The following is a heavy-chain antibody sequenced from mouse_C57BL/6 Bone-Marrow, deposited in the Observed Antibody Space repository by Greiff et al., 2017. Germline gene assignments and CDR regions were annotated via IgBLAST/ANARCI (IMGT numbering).Heavy chain of an antibody. CDR1: EYEFPSPD. D-gene: IGHD4-1*01. CDR3: ARRGKLGRGGYWYFDV. CDR2: ITRDGGST. V-gene: IGHV5-2*03. Sequence: EVKLVESGGGLVQPGESLKLSCESNEYEFPSPDMSWVRKTPEKRLELVAAITRDGGSTYYPDPMERRFIISRDNTKTTLYLQMSSLRSEDTALYYCARRGKLGRGGYWYFDVWGTGATVTVS. J-gene: IGHJ1*03.